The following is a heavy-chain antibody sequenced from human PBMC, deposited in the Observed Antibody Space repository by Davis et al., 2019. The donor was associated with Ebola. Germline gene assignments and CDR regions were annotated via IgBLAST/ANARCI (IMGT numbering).Heavy chain of an antibody. CDR1: AGSISYYY. Sequence: MPSETLSLTCTVSAGSISYYYWSWIRQPPGKGLEWIGYIYDRGTTNYNPSLKSRVTISLDTSRNQFSLILTSVSAADTATYYCAGAGGQGGGTLRFWGQGTRVTVSS. V-gene: IGHV4-59*01. J-gene: IGHJ4*02. CDR3: AGAGGQGGGTLRF. CDR2: IYDRGTT. D-gene: IGHD5-12*01.